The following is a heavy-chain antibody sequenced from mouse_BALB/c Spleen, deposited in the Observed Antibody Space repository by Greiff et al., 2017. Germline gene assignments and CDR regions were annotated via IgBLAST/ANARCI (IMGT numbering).Heavy chain of an antibody. V-gene: IGHV2-9-2*01. Sequence: VQLQQSGPGLVAPSQSLSITCTVSGFSLTSYDISWIRQPPGKGLEWLGVIWTGGGTNYNSAFMSRLSISKDNSKSQVFLKMNSLQTDDTAIYYCVRYGKGDYWGQGTTLTVSS. J-gene: IGHJ2*01. CDR3: VRYGKGDY. D-gene: IGHD2-1*01. CDR1: GFSLTSYD. CDR2: IWTGGGT.